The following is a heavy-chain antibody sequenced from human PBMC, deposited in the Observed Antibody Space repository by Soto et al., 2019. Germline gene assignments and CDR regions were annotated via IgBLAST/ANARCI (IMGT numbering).Heavy chain of an antibody. J-gene: IGHJ5*02. CDR3: ARGNRDCSGGSCYSDTNWFDP. CDR1: GYTFTSYD. D-gene: IGHD2-15*01. CDR2: MNPNSGNT. V-gene: IGHV1-8*01. Sequence: ASLKVSCKASGYTFTSYDINWARQATGQGLEWMGWMNPNSGNTGYAQKFQGRVTMTRNTSISTAYMELSSLRSEDTAVYYCARGNRDCSGGSCYSDTNWFDPWGQGTLVTVSS.